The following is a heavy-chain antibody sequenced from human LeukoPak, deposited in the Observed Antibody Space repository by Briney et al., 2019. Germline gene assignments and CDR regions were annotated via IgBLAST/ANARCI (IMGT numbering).Heavy chain of an antibody. CDR3: AREGTLGSGWYDY. D-gene: IGHD6-19*01. CDR1: GGSISNEGDY. V-gene: IGHV4-61*02. CDR2: IYNSGTT. J-gene: IGHJ4*02. Sequence: SETLSLTCTVSGGSISNEGDYWSCIRQPAGKGLEWIGRIYNSGTTNYNPSVKSRISMSVDTSENQFSLNLRSVTAADTAVYFCAREGTLGSGWYDYWGQGTLVTVSS.